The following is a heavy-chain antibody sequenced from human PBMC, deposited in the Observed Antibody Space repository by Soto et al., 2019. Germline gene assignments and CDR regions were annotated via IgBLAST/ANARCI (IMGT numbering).Heavy chain of an antibody. V-gene: IGHV1-46*03. Sequence: ASVKVSCKASGYTFTSYYMHWVRQAPGQGLEWMGIINPSGGSTSYAQKFQGRVTMTRDTSTSTVYMELSSLRSEDTAVYYCAWAAMVTGYYYGMDVWGQGTTVTVSS. D-gene: IGHD5-18*01. CDR1: GYTFTSYY. CDR3: AWAAMVTGYYYGMDV. J-gene: IGHJ6*02. CDR2: INPSGGST.